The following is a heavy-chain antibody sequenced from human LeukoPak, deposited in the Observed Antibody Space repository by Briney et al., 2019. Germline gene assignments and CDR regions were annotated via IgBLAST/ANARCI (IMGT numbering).Heavy chain of an antibody. Sequence: PGGSLTLSCAASGFTFSSYAMSWIRQAPGKGLEWVSAISGSGGSTYYADSVKGRFTISRDNSKNTLYLQMNSLRVEDTAVYYCAKGSVVVPAARFDYWGQGTPVTVSS. CDR1: GFTFSSYA. V-gene: IGHV3-23*01. J-gene: IGHJ4*02. D-gene: IGHD2-2*01. CDR2: ISGSGGST. CDR3: AKGSVVVPAARFDY.